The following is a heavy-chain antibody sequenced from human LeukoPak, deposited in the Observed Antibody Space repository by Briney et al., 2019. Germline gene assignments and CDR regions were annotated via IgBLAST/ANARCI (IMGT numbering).Heavy chain of an antibody. CDR3: ASAYCSSTSCPWGY. CDR2: ISGSGGST. Sequence: GGSLRLSCAASGFTFSSYAMSWVRQAPGKGLEWVSAISGSGGSTYYADSVKGRFTISRDNSKNTLYLQMNSLRAEDTAVYYCASAYCSSTSCPWGYWGQGTLVTVSS. D-gene: IGHD2-2*01. V-gene: IGHV3-23*01. J-gene: IGHJ4*02. CDR1: GFTFSSYA.